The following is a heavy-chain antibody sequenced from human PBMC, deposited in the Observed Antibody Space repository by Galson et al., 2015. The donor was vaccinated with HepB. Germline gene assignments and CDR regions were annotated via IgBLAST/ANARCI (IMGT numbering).Heavy chain of an antibody. CDR1: GYTFTSYG. D-gene: IGHD6-13*01. CDR2: ISAYNGNT. J-gene: IGHJ6*02. Sequence: SVKVSCKASGYTFTSYGISCVRQAPGQGLEWMGLISAYNGNTNYAQKLQGRVTMTTDTSTSTAYMELRSLRSDDTAVYYCARAGSSWYSYYHGMDVWGQGTTVTVSS. V-gene: IGHV1-18*04. CDR3: ARAGSSWYSYYHGMDV.